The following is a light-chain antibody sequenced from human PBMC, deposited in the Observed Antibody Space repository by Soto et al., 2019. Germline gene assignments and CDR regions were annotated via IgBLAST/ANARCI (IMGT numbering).Light chain of an antibody. CDR3: SSYAGSNILYV. CDR1: SSDVGGYNY. CDR2: EVS. V-gene: IGLV2-8*01. J-gene: IGLJ1*01. Sequence: QSVLTQPPSASGSPGQSVTISCTGTSSDVGGYNYVSWYQQHPGKAPKLMIYEVSKRPSGVPDRFSGSKSGNTASLTVSGLQAEHEADYYCSSYAGSNILYVFGTGTKV.